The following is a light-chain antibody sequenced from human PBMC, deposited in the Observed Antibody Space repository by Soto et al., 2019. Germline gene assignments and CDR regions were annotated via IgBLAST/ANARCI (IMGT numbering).Light chain of an antibody. CDR3: QQYYSLPYT. CDR2: WAS. V-gene: IGKV4-1*01. J-gene: IGKJ2*01. CDR1: QNVLHSSNNKNN. Sequence: DIVMTQSPESLAVSLGERATINCKSSQNVLHSSNNKNNLAWYQQKPGQPPKLLIYWASSRESGVPDRFSGGGSGTDFTLAINNLQAEDVAVYYCQQYYSLPYTFGQGTKLEI.